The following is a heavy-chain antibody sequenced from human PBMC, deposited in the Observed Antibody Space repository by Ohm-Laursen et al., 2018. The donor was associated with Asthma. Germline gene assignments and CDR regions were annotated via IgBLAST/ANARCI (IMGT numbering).Heavy chain of an antibody. Sequence: SDTLSLTCTLSGASFSTYYWGWIRQPPGKGLEWIGYIYSTGSTNYNPSLESRVTISIDTSTNQFSLKLSSVTAEDTAVYYCARALEMVRGVISHYYYGMDVWGQGTTVTVSS. CDR1: GASFSTYY. CDR3: ARALEMVRGVISHYYYGMDV. D-gene: IGHD3-10*01. J-gene: IGHJ6*02. CDR2: IYSTGST. V-gene: IGHV4-59*07.